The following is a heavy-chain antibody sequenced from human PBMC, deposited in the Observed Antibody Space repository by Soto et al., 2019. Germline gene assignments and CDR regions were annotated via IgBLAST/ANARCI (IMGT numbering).Heavy chain of an antibody. CDR1: GGSISSGDYY. J-gene: IGHJ3*02. CDR3: AGQTYYYDSSGSAFDI. D-gene: IGHD3-22*01. V-gene: IGHV4-30-4*01. CDR2: IYYSGST. Sequence: PSETLSLTCTVSGGSISSGDYYWSWIRQPPXKGLEWIGYIYYSGSTYYNPSLKSRVTISVDTSKNQFSLKLSSVTAADTAVYYCAGQTYYYDSSGSAFDIWGQGPMVTVSS.